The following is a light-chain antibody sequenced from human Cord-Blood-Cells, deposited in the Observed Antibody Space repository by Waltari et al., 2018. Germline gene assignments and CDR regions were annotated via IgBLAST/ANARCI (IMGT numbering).Light chain of an antibody. V-gene: IGLV2-14*03. CDR2: DVS. Sequence: QSALTQPASVSGSPGQSITISCTGTSSDVGGYNYVSWYQQHPGKAPKLMIYDVSNRHSGVSHRFSGSYSGNTASLTISGLQAEDEADYYCSSYTSSSTRVFGEGTKLTVL. CDR1: SSDVGGYNY. CDR3: SSYTSSSTRV. J-gene: IGLJ3*02.